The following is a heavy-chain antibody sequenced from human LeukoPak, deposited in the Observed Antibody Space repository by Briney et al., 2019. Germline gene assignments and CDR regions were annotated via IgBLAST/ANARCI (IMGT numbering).Heavy chain of an antibody. Sequence: GGSLRLSCAASGFDFSGAYMNWVRQAPGKGLEWVGLIKNKHEHQATDYAAPVRERFIITRDDSSSTLFLQMNSLKTEETAVYYCVTDANRILGARGTGYWGQGILVTVSS. V-gene: IGHV3-15*07. CDR1: GFDFSGAY. CDR2: IKNKHEHQAT. D-gene: IGHD1-26*01. J-gene: IGHJ4*02. CDR3: VTDANRILGARGTGY.